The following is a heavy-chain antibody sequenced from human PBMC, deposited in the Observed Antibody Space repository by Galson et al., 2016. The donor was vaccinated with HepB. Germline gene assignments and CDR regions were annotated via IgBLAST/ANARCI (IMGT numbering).Heavy chain of an antibody. V-gene: IGHV1-3*01. D-gene: IGHD3-22*01. CDR2: INAANGDT. J-gene: IGHJ5*02. CDR1: GYTFTTYA. Sequence: SVKVSCKASGYTFTTYAMYWVRQAPGQRLEWVGWINAANGDTKYSQKFQGRVTITRDTSASTAYMELSSLRSEDTAVYYCVRDHYDSSGYPYNWFDPWGQGTLVTVSS. CDR3: VRDHYDSSGYPYNWFDP.